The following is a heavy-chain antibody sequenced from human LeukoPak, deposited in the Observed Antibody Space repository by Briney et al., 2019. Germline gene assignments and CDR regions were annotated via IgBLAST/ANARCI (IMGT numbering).Heavy chain of an antibody. Sequence: ASVKVSCKASGYTFTSYGISWVRQAPGQGLEWMGWISAYNGNTNYAQEFQGRVTITADESTSTAYMELSSLRSEDTAVYYCARDAGYCSSTSCLGAYYYYYMDVWGKGTTVTISS. CDR2: ISAYNGNT. V-gene: IGHV1-18*01. D-gene: IGHD2-2*01. CDR1: GYTFTSYG. J-gene: IGHJ6*03. CDR3: ARDAGYCSSTSCLGAYYYYYMDV.